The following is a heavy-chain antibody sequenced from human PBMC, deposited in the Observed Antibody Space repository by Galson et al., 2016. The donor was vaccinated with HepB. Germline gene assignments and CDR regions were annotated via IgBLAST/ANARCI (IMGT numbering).Heavy chain of an antibody. D-gene: IGHD2-15*01. CDR1: GYIFSSYW. V-gene: IGHV5-51*01. J-gene: IGHJ3*02. Sequence: QSGAEVKKPGEALKISCKGSGYIFSSYWIAWVRQMPGKGLEWMGIIYPGDSDTRYSPSFQGQVTISADKSISTAYLQWSSLKASDTAIYYCARTGYCSGPLCADGFDIWGPGTMVTVSS. CDR3: ARTGYCSGPLCADGFDI. CDR2: IYPGDSDT.